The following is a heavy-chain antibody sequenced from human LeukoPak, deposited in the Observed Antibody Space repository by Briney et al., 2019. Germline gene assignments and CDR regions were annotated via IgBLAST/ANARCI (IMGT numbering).Heavy chain of an antibody. V-gene: IGHV3-7*01. CDR2: IKEDGSEK. CDR1: GFTFSNYW. CDR3: ARQGDDY. J-gene: IGHJ4*01. Sequence: GGSLRLSCVASGFTFSNYWMSWVRQAPGKGLECVADIKEDGSEKYYVDSVKGRFTISRDNAKNSLYLQMNRLRAEDTAVYYCARQGDDYWGHGTLVTVSS. D-gene: IGHD3-16*01.